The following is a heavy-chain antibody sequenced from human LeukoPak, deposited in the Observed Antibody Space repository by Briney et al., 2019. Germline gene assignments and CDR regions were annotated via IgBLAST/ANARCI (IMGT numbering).Heavy chain of an antibody. Sequence: GGSLRLSCAASGFTFTDYYMTWIRQAPGKGLVWVSRVNSGGTSTSYADSVKGRFTISRDNAKNTLLLQVNSLRAEDTALYYCARSNYYDNSGLDYWGQGTLVTVSS. V-gene: IGHV3-74*01. J-gene: IGHJ4*02. CDR2: VNSGGTST. CDR1: GFTFTDYY. D-gene: IGHD3-22*01. CDR3: ARSNYYDNSGLDY.